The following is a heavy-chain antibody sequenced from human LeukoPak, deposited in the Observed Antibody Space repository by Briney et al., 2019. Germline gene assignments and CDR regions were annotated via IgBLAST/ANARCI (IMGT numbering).Heavy chain of an antibody. CDR3: ARGFCSGGICYRITGTFDV. J-gene: IGHJ3*01. CDR1: GFTFSSYR. D-gene: IGHD2-15*01. V-gene: IGHV3-48*01. CDR2: ISSSSSTI. Sequence: GGSLRLSCAASGFTFSSYRMNWVRQAPGKGLEWVSYISSSSSTIYYADSVKGRFTISRDNAKNSLYLQMNSLRAEDTAVYYCARGFCSGGICYRITGTFDVWGQGTMVTASS.